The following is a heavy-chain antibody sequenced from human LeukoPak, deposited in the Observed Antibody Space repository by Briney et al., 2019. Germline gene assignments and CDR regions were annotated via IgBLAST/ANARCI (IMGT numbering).Heavy chain of an antibody. CDR1: GFTFSSYE. V-gene: IGHV3-48*03. CDR3: ARGGYSYGYTYFDY. D-gene: IGHD5-18*01. Sequence: GGSLRLSCAASGFTFSSYEMNCVRQAPRKGLEWVSYISSSGSTIYYADSVKGRFTISRDNAKNSLYLQMNSLRAEDTAVYYCARGGYSYGYTYFDYWGQGTLVTVSS. J-gene: IGHJ4*02. CDR2: ISSSGSTI.